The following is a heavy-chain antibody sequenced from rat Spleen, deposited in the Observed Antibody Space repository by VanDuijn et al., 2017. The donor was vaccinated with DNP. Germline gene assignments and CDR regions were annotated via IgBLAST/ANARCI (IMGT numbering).Heavy chain of an antibody. CDR2: IVYDGSSS. CDR3: ATPLRGTSYAMDA. J-gene: IGHJ4*01. V-gene: IGHV5S10*01. Sequence: EVQLVESGGGLVQPGRSLKLSCAASGFTFSDYSMAWVRQAPKKGLEWVATIVYDGSSSFYGDSVKGRFTISRDNAKSTLYLQMDSLRSEDTATYYCATPLRGTSYAMDAWGQGASVTVSS. D-gene: IGHD4-3*01. CDR1: GFTFSDYS.